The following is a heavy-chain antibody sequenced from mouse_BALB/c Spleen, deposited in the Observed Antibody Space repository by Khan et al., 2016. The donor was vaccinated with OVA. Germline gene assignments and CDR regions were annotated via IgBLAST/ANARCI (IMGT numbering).Heavy chain of an antibody. J-gene: IGHJ2*01. V-gene: IGHV11-2*02. CDR3: LRYGGYYFDY. Sequence: EVQLVETGGGLVQPGGSRGLSCEGSGFTFSGSWMSWVRQTPGKTLEWIGDINADGSAINYAPSMKDRFTIFRDNAKNILYLQMINVRSEDTATYCCLRYGGYYFDYWGQGTTLTVSS. CDR2: INADGSAI. CDR1: GFTFSGSW.